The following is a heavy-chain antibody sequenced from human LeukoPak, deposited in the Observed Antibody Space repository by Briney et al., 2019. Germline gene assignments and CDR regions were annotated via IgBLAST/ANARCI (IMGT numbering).Heavy chain of an antibody. Sequence: SETLSLTCTVSGGSISSSSYYWGWIRQPPGKGLEWIGSIYYSGSTYYNPSLKSRVTISVDTSKNQFSLKLSSVTAADTAMYYCARLQPSIAARPGWFDPWGQGTLVTVSS. CDR2: IYYSGST. J-gene: IGHJ5*02. D-gene: IGHD6-6*01. CDR1: GGSISSSSYY. V-gene: IGHV4-39*01. CDR3: ARLQPSIAARPGWFDP.